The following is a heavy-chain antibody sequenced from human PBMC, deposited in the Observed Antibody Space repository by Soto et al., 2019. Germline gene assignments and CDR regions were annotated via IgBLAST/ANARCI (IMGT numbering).Heavy chain of an antibody. CDR1: GFTFSSYA. D-gene: IGHD4-17*01. V-gene: IGHV3-30-3*01. Sequence: QVQLVESGGGVVQPGRSLRHSCAASGFTFSSYAMHWVRQAPGKGLEWVAVISYDGSNKYYADSVKGRFTISRDNSKNTLYLQMNSLRAEDTAVYYCARDLRAYFDYWGQGTLVTVSS. CDR2: ISYDGSNK. J-gene: IGHJ4*02. CDR3: ARDLRAYFDY.